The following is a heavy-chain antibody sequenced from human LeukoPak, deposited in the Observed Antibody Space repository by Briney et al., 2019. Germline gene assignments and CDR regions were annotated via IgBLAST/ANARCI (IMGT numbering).Heavy chain of an antibody. CDR1: GFTFSSYW. D-gene: IGHD2-15*01. CDR2: IKQGGSEK. Sequence: GGSLRLSCAASGFTFSSYWMSWVRQAPGKGLEWVANIKQGGSEKYYVDSVKGRFTISRDNAKNSLYLQMNSLRAEDTAVYYCARERGGNYYYYGMDVWGQGTTVTVSS. J-gene: IGHJ6*02. CDR3: ARERGGNYYYYGMDV. V-gene: IGHV3-7*01.